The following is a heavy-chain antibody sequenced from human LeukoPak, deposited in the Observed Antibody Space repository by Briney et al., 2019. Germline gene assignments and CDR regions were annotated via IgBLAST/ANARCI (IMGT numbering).Heavy chain of an antibody. Sequence: GGSLRLSCAASGFTFGSYWMSWVRQAPGKGLERVANIKQDGSEKYYVDSVKGRFTISRDNAKNSLYLQMKSLRAEDTAVYYCARHGGSYDAYLDYWGQGTLVTVSS. D-gene: IGHD1-26*01. V-gene: IGHV3-7*03. J-gene: IGHJ4*02. CDR1: GFTFGSYW. CDR3: ARHGGSYDAYLDY. CDR2: IKQDGSEK.